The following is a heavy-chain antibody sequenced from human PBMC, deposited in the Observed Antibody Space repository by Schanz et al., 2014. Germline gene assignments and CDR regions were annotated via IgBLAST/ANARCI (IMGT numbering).Heavy chain of an antibody. D-gene: IGHD1-1*01. CDR3: ARDTTWRLDL. CDR2: INHGEST. J-gene: IGHJ2*01. V-gene: IGHV4-4*02. Sequence: QVQLQESGPGLVKPSGTLSLTCAVSGASISSSNWWSWVRQPPGKGLEWIGEINHGESTNYNPSLKSRVTMSLDPSKTHFSLPLASLTAADTAVYYCARDTTWRLDLWGRGTLXTVSS. CDR1: GASISSSNW.